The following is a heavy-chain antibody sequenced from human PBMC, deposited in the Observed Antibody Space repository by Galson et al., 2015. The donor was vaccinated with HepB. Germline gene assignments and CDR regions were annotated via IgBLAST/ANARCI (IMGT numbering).Heavy chain of an antibody. J-gene: IGHJ4*02. CDR2: IKEDGSEE. Sequence: SLRLSCAASGFSFRTEWMSWVRQAPGKGPEWVANIKEDGSEENYVDSVRGRFTISRDNAKNSMYLQMNSLRVEDTAVYYCARAVDRGQGTLVTVSS. V-gene: IGHV3-7*01. D-gene: IGHD3-9*01. CDR3: ARAVD. CDR1: GFSFRTEW.